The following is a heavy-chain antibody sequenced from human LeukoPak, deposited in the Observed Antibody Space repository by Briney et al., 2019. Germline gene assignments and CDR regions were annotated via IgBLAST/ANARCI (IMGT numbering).Heavy chain of an antibody. J-gene: IGHJ3*02. CDR3: AVYDFWSGSGAFDI. V-gene: IGHV4-61*02. D-gene: IGHD3-3*01. Sequence: SQTLSLTCTVSGGSISSGSYYWSWIRQPAGKGLEWIGRIYTSGSTNYNPSLKSRVTISVDTSKNQFSLKLSSVTAADTAVYYCAVYDFWSGSGAFDIWGQGTMVTVSS. CDR2: IYTSGST. CDR1: GGSISSGSYY.